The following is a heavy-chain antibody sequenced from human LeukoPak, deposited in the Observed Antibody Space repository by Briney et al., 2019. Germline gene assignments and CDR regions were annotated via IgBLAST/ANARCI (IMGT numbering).Heavy chain of an antibody. J-gene: IGHJ4*02. CDR2: ISGTGGTT. V-gene: IGHV3-23*01. CDR3: AKGGTGTRFDY. Sequence: GGSLRLSCAASGFTFSNYAMSWVRQAPGKGLEWVSAISGTGGTTYYADSVKGRFTISRDNSKSTLSLQMNSLRAEDTAVYYCAKGGTGTRFDYWGQGTLVIVSS. D-gene: IGHD1-1*01. CDR1: GFTFSNYA.